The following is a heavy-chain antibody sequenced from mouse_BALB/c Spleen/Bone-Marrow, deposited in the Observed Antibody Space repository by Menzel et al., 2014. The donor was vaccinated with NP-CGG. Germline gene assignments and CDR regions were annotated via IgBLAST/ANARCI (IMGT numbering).Heavy chain of an antibody. V-gene: IGHV4-1*02. CDR3: ARLGYYGWFAY. J-gene: IGHJ3*01. CDR1: GFDFSRYW. CDR2: INPESNTI. Sequence: VQLKESGGGLVQPGGSLQLSCAASGFDFSRYWMSWVRQAPGKGLQWIGEINPESNTINYTPSLKDKFIISRDNAKNTLYLQMSKVRSEDTALYCCARLGYYGWFAYWGQGTLVTVSA. D-gene: IGHD2-3*01.